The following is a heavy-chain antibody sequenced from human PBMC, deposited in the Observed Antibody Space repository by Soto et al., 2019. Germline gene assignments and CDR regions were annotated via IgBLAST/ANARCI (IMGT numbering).Heavy chain of an antibody. Sequence: EVQLVESGGGLVKPGGSLRLSCAASGFTFSSYSMNWVRQAPGKGLEWVSSISSSSSYIYYADSVKGRFTISRDNAKNSLYLQMNSLRAEDTAVYYCARVGQYYEFWSGVPYNCMDFWGQGTTVTVSS. J-gene: IGHJ6*02. CDR1: GFTFSSYS. D-gene: IGHD3-3*01. CDR2: ISSSSSYI. CDR3: ARVGQYYEFWSGVPYNCMDF. V-gene: IGHV3-21*01.